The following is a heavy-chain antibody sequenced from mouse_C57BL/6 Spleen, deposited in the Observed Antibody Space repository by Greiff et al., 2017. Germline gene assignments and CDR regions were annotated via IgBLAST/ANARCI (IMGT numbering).Heavy chain of an antibody. V-gene: IGHV1-39*01. Sequence: LQESGPELVKPGASVKISCKASGYSFTDYNMNWVKQSNGKSLEWIGVINPNYGTTSYNQKFKGKATLTVDQSSSTAYMQLNSLTSEDSAVYYCARGDYGSSPYWYFDVWGTGTTVTVSS. CDR2: INPNYGTT. CDR3: ARGDYGSSPYWYFDV. D-gene: IGHD1-1*01. CDR1: GYSFTDYN. J-gene: IGHJ1*03.